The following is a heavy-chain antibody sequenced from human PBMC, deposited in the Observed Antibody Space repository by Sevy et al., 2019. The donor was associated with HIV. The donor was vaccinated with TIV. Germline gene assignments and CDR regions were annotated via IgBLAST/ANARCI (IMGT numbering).Heavy chain of an antibody. D-gene: IGHD2-15*01. J-gene: IGHJ5*02. V-gene: IGHV3-30*02. CDR2: IGHDGNKY. Sequence: GGSLRLSCAASGFTLSSVGIHWVRLTPGTGLEWLAFIGHDGNKYFYGASVKGRNTTSRDNSKNTVSLQMNSLRVEDTAIYYCAKDYCIGNDCFLGWFDPRGQGTVVTVSS. CDR3: AKDYCIGNDCFLGWFDP. CDR1: GFTLSSVG.